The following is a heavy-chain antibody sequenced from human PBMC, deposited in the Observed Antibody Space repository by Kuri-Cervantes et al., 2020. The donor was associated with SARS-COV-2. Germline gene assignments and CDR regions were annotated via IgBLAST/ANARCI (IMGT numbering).Heavy chain of an antibody. D-gene: IGHD3-16*01. CDR2: IGPSGTTK. CDR3: ARDLRMGKSLDY. J-gene: IGHJ4*02. V-gene: IGHV3-11*04. Sequence: GGSLRLSCTASGFIFSDYYMTWIRQAPGKGLEWVSNIGPSGTTKYYADSVKGRFTISRDNAKNSLYLQMSSLRGEDTAVYYCARDLRMGKSLDYWGQGTLVTVSS. CDR1: GFIFSDYY.